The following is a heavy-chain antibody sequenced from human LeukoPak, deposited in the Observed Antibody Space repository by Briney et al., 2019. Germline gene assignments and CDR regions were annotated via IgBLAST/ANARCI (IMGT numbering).Heavy chain of an antibody. CDR1: GFTFSSYA. CDR3: ARDQQDLSGSYSLTFDY. V-gene: IGHV3-30-3*01. J-gene: IGHJ4*02. Sequence: GRSLRLSCAASGFTFSSYAMHWVRQAPGKGLEWVAVISYDGSNKYHAVSVKGRFTISRDNSKNTLYLQMTSLRAEDTAVYYCARDQQDLSGSYSLTFDYWGQGTLVTVSS. D-gene: IGHD1-26*01. CDR2: ISYDGSNK.